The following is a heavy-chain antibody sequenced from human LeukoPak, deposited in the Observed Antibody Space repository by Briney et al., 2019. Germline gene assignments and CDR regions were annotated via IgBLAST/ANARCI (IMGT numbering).Heavy chain of an antibody. CDR3: ARGRFNYDSTGYSSFYY. CDR2: ISSNGGST. J-gene: IGHJ4*02. CDR1: GFTFSSYA. Sequence: GGSLRLSCAASGFTFSSYAMHWVRQAPGKGLEYVSAISSNGGSTYYANSVKGRFTISRDNAKNSLYLQMNSLRAEDTAVYYCARGRFNYDSTGYSSFYYWGQGTLVTVSS. D-gene: IGHD3-22*01. V-gene: IGHV3-64*01.